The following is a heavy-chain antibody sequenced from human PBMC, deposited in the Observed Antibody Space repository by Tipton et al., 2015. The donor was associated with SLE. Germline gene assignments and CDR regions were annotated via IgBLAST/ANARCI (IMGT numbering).Heavy chain of an antibody. Sequence: TLSLTCTVSGGSISSGGYYWGWIRQAPGKGLEWIGNIYHRGNTDYNSSLKSRLTMSVDTSKNQFSLTLSSVTAADTAVYYCARRGNSWYRGSFDYWGQGTLVTVSS. CDR2: IYHRGNT. D-gene: IGHD6-13*01. CDR3: ARRGNSWYRGSFDY. CDR1: GGSISSGGYY. J-gene: IGHJ4*02. V-gene: IGHV4-31*03.